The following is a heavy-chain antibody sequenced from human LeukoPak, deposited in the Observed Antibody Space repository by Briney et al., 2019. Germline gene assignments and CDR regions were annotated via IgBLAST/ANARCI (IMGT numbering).Heavy chain of an antibody. J-gene: IGHJ4*02. V-gene: IGHV3-11*01. Sequence: GGSLRLSCAASGFTFSDYFMTWIRQAPGNGLEWIAHMRGSGETVSYADSVRGRSTISRDNVKNSLYLQMNSLRAEDTAVYYCARLGVITAAGTYDYWGQGTLVTVSS. CDR2: MRGSGETV. D-gene: IGHD6-13*01. CDR3: ARLGVITAAGTYDY. CDR1: GFTFSDYF.